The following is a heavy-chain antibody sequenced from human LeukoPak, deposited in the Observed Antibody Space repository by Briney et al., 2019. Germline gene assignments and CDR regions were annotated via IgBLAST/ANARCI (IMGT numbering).Heavy chain of an antibody. CDR1: GFTFSSYS. J-gene: IGHJ4*02. V-gene: IGHV3-21*01. CDR3: AWAYSSGSYYFDY. D-gene: IGHD6-19*01. Sequence: PGGSLRLSCAASGFTFSSYSMNWVRQAPGKGLEWVSSISSSSSYIYYADSVKGRFTISRDNAKNSLYLQMNSLRAEDTAVYYCAWAYSSGSYYFDYWGQGTLVTVSS. CDR2: ISSSSSYI.